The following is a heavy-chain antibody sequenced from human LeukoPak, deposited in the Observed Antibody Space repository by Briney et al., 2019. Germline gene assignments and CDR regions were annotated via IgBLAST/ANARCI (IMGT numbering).Heavy chain of an antibody. CDR3: TRSGYRHPYHFDS. Sequence: GGSLRLSCAASGFSVRTTYMSWVRQALGKGLEWVSVLYTGGGTDHADSVKGRFIVSRDNSKNTLSLQMNSLRAEDTAIYYCTRSGYRHPYHFDSWGQGTLVIVSS. D-gene: IGHD3-22*01. CDR2: LYTGGGT. J-gene: IGHJ4*02. V-gene: IGHV3-53*01. CDR1: GFSVRTTY.